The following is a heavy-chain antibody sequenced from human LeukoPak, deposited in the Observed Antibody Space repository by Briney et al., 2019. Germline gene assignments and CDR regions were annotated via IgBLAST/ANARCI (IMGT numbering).Heavy chain of an antibody. V-gene: IGHV3-23*01. Sequence: GGSLRLSCAASEFTFSSYAMSWVRQAPGKGLEWVSAISGSGGSTCYADSVKGRFTISRDNSKNTLYLQMNSLRAEDTAVYYCAKDLHSSSWYIDYWGQGTLVTVSS. J-gene: IGHJ4*02. D-gene: IGHD6-13*01. CDR3: AKDLHSSSWYIDY. CDR1: EFTFSSYA. CDR2: ISGSGGST.